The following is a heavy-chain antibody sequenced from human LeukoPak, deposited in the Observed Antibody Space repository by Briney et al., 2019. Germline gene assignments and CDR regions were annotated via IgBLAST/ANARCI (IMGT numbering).Heavy chain of an antibody. CDR2: IYYSGST. V-gene: IGHV4-31*03. CDR3: ARDRQNYDFWSGYYNAYYYGMDV. J-gene: IGHJ6*02. Sequence: SETLSLTCTVSGGSISSGGYYWSWIRQHPGKGLEWIGYIYYSGSTYYNPSLMSRVTISVDTSKNQFSLKLSSVTAADTAVYYCARDRQNYDFWSGYYNAYYYGMDVWAKGPRSPSP. D-gene: IGHD3-3*01. CDR1: GGSISSGGYY.